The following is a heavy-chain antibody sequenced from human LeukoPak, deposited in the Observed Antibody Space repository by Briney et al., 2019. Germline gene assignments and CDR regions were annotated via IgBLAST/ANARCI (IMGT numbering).Heavy chain of an antibody. J-gene: IGHJ4*02. D-gene: IGHD6-6*01. V-gene: IGHV4-34*01. Sequence: PSETLSLTCAVYGGSFSGYWSRIRQPPGKGLEWIGEINHSGSTNYNPSLKSRVTISVDTSKNQVSLKLSSVTAADTAVYYCARCDGYSSSFDYWGQGTLVTVSS. CDR3: ARCDGYSSSFDY. CDR1: GGSFSGY. CDR2: INHSGST.